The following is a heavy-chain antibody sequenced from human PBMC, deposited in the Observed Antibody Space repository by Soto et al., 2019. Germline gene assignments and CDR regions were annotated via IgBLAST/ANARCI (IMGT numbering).Heavy chain of an antibody. CDR3: ARAYYDSSDYYYTQHWGYFQH. CDR2: IWFDGSKK. V-gene: IGHV3-33*01. J-gene: IGHJ1*01. D-gene: IGHD3-22*01. Sequence: QVQLVESGGGVVQPGRSLRLSCAASGFTFSRHGMHWVRQAPGKGLEWVAFIWFDGSKKYYADSVKGRFTISRDNSKNTLYLQMNSLRVEDTAVYYCARAYYDSSDYYYTQHWGYFQHWGQGTLVTVSS. CDR1: GFTFSRHG.